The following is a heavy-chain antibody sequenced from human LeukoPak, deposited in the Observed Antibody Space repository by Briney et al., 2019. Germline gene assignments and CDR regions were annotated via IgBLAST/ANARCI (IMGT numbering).Heavy chain of an antibody. J-gene: IGHJ4*02. D-gene: IGHD6-13*01. V-gene: IGHV3-53*04. CDR3: ARVGGSSSWFFDY. Sequence: GGSLRLSCAASGFTVSSNYMSWVRQAPGKGLEWVSAIYSGGSTYYADSVKGRFTISRHNSKNTLYLQMNSLRAEDTAVYYCARVGGSSSWFFDYWGQGTLVTVSS. CDR2: IYSGGST. CDR1: GFTVSSNY.